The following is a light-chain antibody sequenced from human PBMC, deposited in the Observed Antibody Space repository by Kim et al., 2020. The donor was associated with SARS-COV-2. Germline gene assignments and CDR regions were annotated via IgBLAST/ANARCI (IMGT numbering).Light chain of an antibody. J-gene: IGLJ1*01. CDR3: ASYTSISTYV. Sequence: GQSITISCTGTSSDISGYNYVSWYQQHPGKAPKLMIYDVTERPSGISIRFSGSKSGNTASLSISGLQDEDEADYYCASYTSISTYVFGTGTKVTVL. V-gene: IGLV2-14*03. CDR1: SSDISGYNY. CDR2: DVT.